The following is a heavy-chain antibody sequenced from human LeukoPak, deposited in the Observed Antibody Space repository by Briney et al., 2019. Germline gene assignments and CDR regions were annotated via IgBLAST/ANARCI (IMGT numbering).Heavy chain of an antibody. J-gene: IGHJ6*02. CDR2: ISSSGNTI. CDR1: GFTFSSYE. V-gene: IGHV3-48*03. CDR3: ARGGGYYGSGSLHYYYYGMDV. D-gene: IGHD3-10*01. Sequence: GGSLRLSCAASGFTFSSYEMYWVRQAPGKGLEWVSYISSSGNTIYYADSVKGRFTISRDNAKNSLYLQMNSLRAEDTAVYYCARGGGYYGSGSLHYYYYGMDVWGQGTTVTVSS.